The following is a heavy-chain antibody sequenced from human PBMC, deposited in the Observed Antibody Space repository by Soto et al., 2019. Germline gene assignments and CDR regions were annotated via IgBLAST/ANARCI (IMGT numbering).Heavy chain of an antibody. D-gene: IGHD5-12*01. Sequence: GGSLRLSCAASGFTFSSYGMHWVRQAPGKGLEWVAVISYDGSNKYYADSVKGRFTISRDNSKNTLYLQMNSLRAEDTAVYYCAKDLIVATIGTGVFDYWGQGTLVTVSS. CDR1: GFTFSSYG. CDR3: AKDLIVATIGTGVFDY. V-gene: IGHV3-30*18. J-gene: IGHJ4*02. CDR2: ISYDGSNK.